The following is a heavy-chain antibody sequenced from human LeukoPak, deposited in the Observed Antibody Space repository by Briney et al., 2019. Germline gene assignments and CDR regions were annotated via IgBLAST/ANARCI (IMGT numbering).Heavy chain of an antibody. D-gene: IGHD3-22*01. J-gene: IGHJ4*02. V-gene: IGHV4-59*01. Sequence: TSETLSLTCTVSGGSISHYYWSWIRQTPGKGLEWIGYIYYSGSANYNPSLKSRVTISVDTSKNQFSLKLSSVTAADTAVYFCARLNGDPYDHSGYYIRFDYWGQGTLVTVSS. CDR2: IYYSGSA. CDR1: GGSISHYY. CDR3: ARLNGDPYDHSGYYIRFDY.